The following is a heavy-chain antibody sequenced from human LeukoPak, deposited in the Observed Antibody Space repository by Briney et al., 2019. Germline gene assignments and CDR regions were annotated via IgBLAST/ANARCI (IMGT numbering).Heavy chain of an antibody. J-gene: IGHJ5*02. V-gene: IGHV1-8*03. D-gene: IGHD3-3*01. CDR1: GYTFTSYD. CDR2: MNPNSGNT. Sequence: ASVKVSCKASGYTFTSYDINWVRQATGQGLEWMGWMNPNSGNTGYAQKFQGRVTITRNTSISTAYMELSSLRSDDTAVYYCARDFWSGYRRFDPWGQGTLVTVSS. CDR3: ARDFWSGYRRFDP.